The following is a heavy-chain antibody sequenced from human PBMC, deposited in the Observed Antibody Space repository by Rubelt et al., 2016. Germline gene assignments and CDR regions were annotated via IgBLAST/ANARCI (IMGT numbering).Heavy chain of an antibody. CDR3: ARPLPGYYYGMDV. J-gene: IGHJ6*02. V-gene: IGHV1-69*06. CDR2: IIPIFGTA. CDR1: GGPFRSYA. Sequence: QVQLVQSGAEVKKPGSSVMVSCKASGGPFRSYAISWVRQAPGQGLEWMGGIIPIFGTATYAQKFQGRVTITADKSTNPAYMGLGSLRSEDTAVYYCARPLPGYYYGMDVWGQGTTVTVSS.